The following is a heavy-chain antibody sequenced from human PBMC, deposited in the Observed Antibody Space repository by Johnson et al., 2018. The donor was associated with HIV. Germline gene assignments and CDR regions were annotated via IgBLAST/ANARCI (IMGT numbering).Heavy chain of an antibody. CDR2: VKSKTDGGTM. J-gene: IGHJ3*02. Sequence: VQLVESGGGLVKPGGSLRLSCTASGFTFRHAWMSWVRQAPGKGLEWIGRVKSKTDGGTMDYAAPVKGRFTMSRDDSKNTLFLQMNSLKTEDTAIYYCARGLTMIVVVDAFDIWCQGTMVTVSS. CDR3: ARGLTMIVVVDAFDI. D-gene: IGHD3-22*01. V-gene: IGHV3-15*01. CDR1: GFTFRHAW.